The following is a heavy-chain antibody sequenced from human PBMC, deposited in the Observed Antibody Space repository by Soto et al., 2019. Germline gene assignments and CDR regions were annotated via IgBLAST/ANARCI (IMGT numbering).Heavy chain of an antibody. D-gene: IGHD3-9*01. CDR2: ISYDGSNK. Sequence: PGGSLRLSCAASGFTFSSYAMHWVRQAPGTGLEWVAVISYDGSNKYYADSVKGRFTISRDNSKNTLYLQMNSLRAEDTAVYYCARAVLILTGNWLDPGGQGTLQTISS. CDR1: GFTFSSYA. CDR3: ARAVLILTGNWLDP. V-gene: IGHV3-30-3*01. J-gene: IGHJ5*02.